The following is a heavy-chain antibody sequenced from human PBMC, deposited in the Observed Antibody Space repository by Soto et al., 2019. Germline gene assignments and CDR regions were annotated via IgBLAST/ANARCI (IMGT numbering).Heavy chain of an antibody. D-gene: IGHD2-2*01. CDR1: GFTFSSYS. J-gene: IGHJ4*02. V-gene: IGHV3-48*02. CDR2: ISRSISNI. Sequence: PGGSLRLSCAASGFTFSSYSMNWVRQAPGKGLQWVSYISRSISNIYYADSVKGRFTISRDNAKNSLYLQMNTLTDEDTAVYYCARAGTSLGYCSSTSCHECDCLGQRTLVSTSS. CDR3: ARAGTSLGYCSSTSCHECDC.